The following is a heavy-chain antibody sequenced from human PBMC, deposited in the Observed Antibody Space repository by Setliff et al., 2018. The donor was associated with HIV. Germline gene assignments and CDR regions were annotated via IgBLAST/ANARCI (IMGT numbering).Heavy chain of an antibody. CDR2: FYYSGST. J-gene: IGHJ4*02. D-gene: IGHD3-10*01. Sequence: SETLSLTCTVSGVSFGSSDYYRAWIRQPPGKGLEWIGSFYYSGSTYYNPSLKSRVTISVDTSKNQFSLRLTSVTAADTAVYYCARNTRAGGFDYWGQGTLVTVSS. CDR3: ARNTRAGGFDY. V-gene: IGHV4-39*01. CDR1: GVSFGSSDYY.